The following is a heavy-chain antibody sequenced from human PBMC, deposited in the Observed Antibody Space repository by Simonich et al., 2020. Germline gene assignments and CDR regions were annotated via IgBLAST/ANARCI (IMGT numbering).Heavy chain of an antibody. Sequence: QVQLQQWGAGLLKPSETLSLTCAVYGGSFSGYYWSWIRQPPGKGLGWIGEINNSGSTNYNPSLKSRVTISVDTSKNQFSLKLSSVTAADTAVYYCARPLGIVWAFDIWGQGTMVTVSS. J-gene: IGHJ3*02. CDR2: INNSGST. CDR3: ARPLGIVWAFDI. CDR1: GGSFSGYY. D-gene: IGHD3-16*01. V-gene: IGHV4-34*01.